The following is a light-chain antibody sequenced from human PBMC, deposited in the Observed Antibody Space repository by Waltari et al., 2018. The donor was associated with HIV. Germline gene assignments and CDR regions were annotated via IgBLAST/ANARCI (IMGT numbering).Light chain of an antibody. J-gene: IGLJ3*02. V-gene: IGLV1-47*01. CDR3: AAWDDSVSGRV. CDR1: SFTIGSNY. CDR2: RNT. Sequence: QSVLTQQPSASGTPGQRVPISCSGGSFTIGSNYVSWYPQFPGTAPRLLIYRNTLRPSGVPDRFSGSKSATSASLAISGLRSEDEADYFCAAWDDSVSGRVFGGGTKLTVL.